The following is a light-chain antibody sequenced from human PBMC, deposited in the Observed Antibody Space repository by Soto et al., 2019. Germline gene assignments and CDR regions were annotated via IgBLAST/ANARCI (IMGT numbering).Light chain of an antibody. CDR1: SSNIGAGYN. CDR2: GNS. J-gene: IGLJ3*02. V-gene: IGLV1-40*01. Sequence: QSVLTQPPSVSAAPGQRVTISCTGSSSNIGAGYNVHWYQQLPGTAPKLLIYGNSNRPSGVPDRFSGSKSGTSASLAITGIQAEDGADYYCQSYDSSLSGGVFGGGTKLTVL. CDR3: QSYDSSLSGGV.